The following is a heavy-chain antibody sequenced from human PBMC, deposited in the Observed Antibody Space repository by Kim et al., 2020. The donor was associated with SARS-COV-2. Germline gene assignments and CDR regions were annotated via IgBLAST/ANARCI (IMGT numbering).Heavy chain of an antibody. CDR1: GFTFSSYD. CDR2: IGTAGDT. CDR3: ARGQTYYYGSGSLYSNWFDP. D-gene: IGHD3-10*01. V-gene: IGHV3-13*04. Sequence: GGSLRLSCAASGFTFSSYDMHWVRQATGKGLEWVSAIGTAGDTYYPGSVKGRFTISRENAKNSLYLQMNSLRAGDTAVYYCARGQTYYYGSGSLYSNWFDPWGQGTLVTASS. J-gene: IGHJ5*02.